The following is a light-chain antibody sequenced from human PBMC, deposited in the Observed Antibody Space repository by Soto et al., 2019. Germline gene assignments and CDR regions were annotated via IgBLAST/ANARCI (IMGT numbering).Light chain of an antibody. J-gene: IGKJ5*01. Sequence: EIVLTQYTATLSLSPGERATLSCRASQSVSSYLAWYQQKPGQAPRLLIYDASNRATGIPARFSGSGSGTDFTLTISSLEPEDFAVYYCQQRSNWPPSITFGQGTRLEIK. CDR1: QSVSSY. CDR3: QQRSNWPPSIT. V-gene: IGKV3-11*01. CDR2: DAS.